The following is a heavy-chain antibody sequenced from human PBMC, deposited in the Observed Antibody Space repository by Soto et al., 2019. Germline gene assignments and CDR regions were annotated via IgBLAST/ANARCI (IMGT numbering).Heavy chain of an antibody. CDR1: GYTFTSYD. D-gene: IGHD6-6*01. CDR2: MNPNSGNT. CDR3: ARSVAARHHDAFDI. Sequence: ASEKVSCKASGYTFTSYDINWVRQATGQGLEWMGWMNPNSGNTGYAQKFQGRVTMTRNTSISTAYMELSSLRSEDTAVYYCARSVAARHHDAFDIWGQGTMVTVSS. J-gene: IGHJ3*02. V-gene: IGHV1-8*02.